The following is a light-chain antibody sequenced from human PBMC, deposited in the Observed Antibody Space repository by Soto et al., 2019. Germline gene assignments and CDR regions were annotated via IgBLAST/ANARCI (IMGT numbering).Light chain of an antibody. CDR1: QSVSSS. CDR3: LHRANWPLT. Sequence: EIVLTQSPATLSLSPGERATLSCRASQSVSSSLGWYQQKPGQSPRLLIYDASNRATGIPARFSGSGSGTDFTLTISSLEPDDFAVYYCLHRANWPLTFGGGTKVEIK. J-gene: IGKJ4*01. V-gene: IGKV3-11*01. CDR2: DAS.